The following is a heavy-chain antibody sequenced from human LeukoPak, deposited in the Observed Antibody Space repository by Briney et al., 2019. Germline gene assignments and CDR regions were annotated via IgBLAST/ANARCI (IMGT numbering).Heavy chain of an antibody. Sequence: PSETLSLTCTVSGGISSSAYYWGWIRQPPGKGLEWIGSNYYSGSAYHIPSLKSRVTISVDMSKNQFSLRLKSVTAADTAVYYCARVRGIVAKGDAFDIWGQGTMVTVSS. CDR1: GGISSSAYY. CDR3: ARVRGIVAKGDAFDI. J-gene: IGHJ3*02. D-gene: IGHD3-22*01. V-gene: IGHV4-39*07. CDR2: NYYSGSA.